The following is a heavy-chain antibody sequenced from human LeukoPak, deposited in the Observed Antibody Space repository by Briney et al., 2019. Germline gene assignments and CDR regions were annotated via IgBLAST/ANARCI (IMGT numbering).Heavy chain of an antibody. CDR2: ISGSGGST. CDR1: GFTFSSYA. V-gene: IGHV3-23*01. J-gene: IGHJ4*02. D-gene: IGHD2-21*02. Sequence: GGSLRLSCAASGFTFSSYAMSWVRQAPGKGLEWVSAISGSGGSTYYADSVKGRFTISRDNSKNTLYLQMNSLRAEDTAVYYCAKAHIVVVTASRFDYWGQGTLVTVSS. CDR3: AKAHIVVVTASRFDY.